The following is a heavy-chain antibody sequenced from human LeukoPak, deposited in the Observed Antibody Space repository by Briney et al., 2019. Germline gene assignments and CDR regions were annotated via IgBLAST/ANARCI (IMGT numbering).Heavy chain of an antibody. V-gene: IGHV3-74*01. CDR1: GFTFSTYW. CDR3: ARDYYDRNGVGWFDP. Sequence: QPGGSLRLSCAASGFTFSTYWMHWVRQAPGKGLVWVSRINSDGSSTSYADSVKGRFTISRDNTKNTLYLHTNSLSAEDTAVYYCARDYYDRNGVGWFDPWGQGTLVTVSS. J-gene: IGHJ5*02. D-gene: IGHD3-22*01. CDR2: INSDGSST.